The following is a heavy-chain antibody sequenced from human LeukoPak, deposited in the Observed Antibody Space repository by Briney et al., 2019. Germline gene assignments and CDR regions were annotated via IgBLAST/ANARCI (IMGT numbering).Heavy chain of an antibody. CDR3: ARDARYCSGGSCCDY. J-gene: IGHJ4*02. V-gene: IGHV3-21*01. CDR1: GFTFSSYS. Sequence: PGGSLRLSCAASGFTFSSYSMNWVRQAPGKGLECVSSISSSSSYIYYADSVKGRFTISRDNAKNSLYLQMNSLRAEDAAVYYCARDARYCSGGSCCDYWGQGTLVTVSS. D-gene: IGHD2-15*01. CDR2: ISSSSSYI.